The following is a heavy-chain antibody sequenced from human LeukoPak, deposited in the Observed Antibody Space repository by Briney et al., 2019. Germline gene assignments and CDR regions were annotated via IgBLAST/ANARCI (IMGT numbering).Heavy chain of an antibody. V-gene: IGHV4-30-2*01. Sequence: SQTLSLTCGVSGGSISSGDFSWAWIRQPPGRGLEWIGSIYQSGGTYYNPSLRSRVTISVDRSRNQFSLKLTSVTAADTAVYYCARGSYYYDSSGDYWGQGTLVTVSS. D-gene: IGHD3-22*01. CDR3: ARGSYYYDSSGDY. CDR1: GGSISSGDFS. CDR2: IYQSGGT. J-gene: IGHJ4*02.